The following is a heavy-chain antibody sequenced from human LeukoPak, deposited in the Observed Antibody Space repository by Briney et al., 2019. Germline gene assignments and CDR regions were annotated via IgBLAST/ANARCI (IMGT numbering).Heavy chain of an antibody. J-gene: IGHJ5*02. CDR2: INPKSGDI. V-gene: IGHV1-2*02. CDR1: GYNFIDYY. CDR3: ARGGVVHSSARCYPYCWFDP. D-gene: IGHD2-2*01. Sequence: ASVKVSCKASGYNFIDYYIHWVRQAPGQGLEWMGWINPKSGDIKYAQNFQDRVTMTRDTSVSAAYLELRRLRSDDTAVYYCARGGVVHSSARCYPYCWFDPWGQGTLVTVSS.